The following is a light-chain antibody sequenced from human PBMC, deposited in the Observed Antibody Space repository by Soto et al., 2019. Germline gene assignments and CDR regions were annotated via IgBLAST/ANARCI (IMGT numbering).Light chain of an antibody. J-gene: IGLJ3*02. Sequence: QSVLTQPPSVSGAPGQRVTISCTGSSSNIGAGYDVHWYQQLPGTAPKLLIYRNSNRPSGVPDRFSGSKSGTSASLAITGLQAEDEADYYCQSFDVSLSGGDWVFGGGTKLTVL. CDR2: RNS. CDR1: SSNIGAGYD. V-gene: IGLV1-40*01. CDR3: QSFDVSLSGGDWV.